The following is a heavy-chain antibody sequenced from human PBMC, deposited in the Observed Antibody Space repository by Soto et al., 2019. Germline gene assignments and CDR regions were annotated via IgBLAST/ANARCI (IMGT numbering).Heavy chain of an antibody. J-gene: IGHJ4*02. V-gene: IGHV4-59*08. CDR2: IYYSGST. CDR1: GGSINSYY. D-gene: IGHD2-8*02. CDR3: ATRRTGSYSDY. Sequence: SETLSLTCTVSGGSINSYYWSWIRQPPGKGLEWIGYIYYSGSTNYNPSLKSRVTMSLDTSKNQFSLKLSSVTAADTAVYYCATRRTGSYSDYWGQGALVTVS.